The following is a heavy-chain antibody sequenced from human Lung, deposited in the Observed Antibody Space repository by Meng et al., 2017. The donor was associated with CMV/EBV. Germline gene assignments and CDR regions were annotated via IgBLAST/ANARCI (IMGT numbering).Heavy chain of an antibody. D-gene: IGHD3-22*01. J-gene: IGHJ6*01. CDR3: ARDPHTLYDSSGYYYYYGMEV. CDR1: GGTFSSYA. CDR2: IIPIFGTA. Sequence: SVKVSCKASGGTFSSYAISWVRQAPGQGLEWMGGIIPIFGTANYAQKFQGRVTITTDESTSTAYMELSSLRSEDTAVYYCARDPHTLYDSSGYYYYYGMEVWXQGNXVTVDS. V-gene: IGHV1-69*05.